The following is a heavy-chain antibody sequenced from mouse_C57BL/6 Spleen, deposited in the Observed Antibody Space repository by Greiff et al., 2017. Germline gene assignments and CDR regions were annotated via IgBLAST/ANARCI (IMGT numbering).Heavy chain of an antibody. D-gene: IGHD1-1*01. Sequence: QVQLQQSGAELVRPGASVTLSCKASGYTFTDYEMHWVKQTPVHGLEWIGAIDPETGGTAYNQKFKGKAILTADKSSSKAYMELRSLTSEDSAVYYCTRGALYGSSWFAYWGQGTLVTVSA. V-gene: IGHV1-15*01. CDR2: IDPETGGT. J-gene: IGHJ3*01. CDR3: TRGALYGSSWFAY. CDR1: GYTFTDYE.